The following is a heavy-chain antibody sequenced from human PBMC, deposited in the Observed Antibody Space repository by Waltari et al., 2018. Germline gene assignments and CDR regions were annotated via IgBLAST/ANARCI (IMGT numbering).Heavy chain of an antibody. V-gene: IGHV4-34*01. D-gene: IGHD3-3*01. CDR2: INHSGST. J-gene: IGHJ4*02. CDR1: GGSFSGYY. Sequence: QVQLQQWGAGLLKPSETLSLTCAVYGGSFSGYYWSWIRQPPGKGLEWIGEINHSGSTNYNPSHKSRVTISVDTSKNQFSLKLSAGTAADTAVYYCARVPQVWSGYYTGIRETKFDYWGQGTLVTVSS. CDR3: ARVPQVWSGYYTGIRETKFDY.